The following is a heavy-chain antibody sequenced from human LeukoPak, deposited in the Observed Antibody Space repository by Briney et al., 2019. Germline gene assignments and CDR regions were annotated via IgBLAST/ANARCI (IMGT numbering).Heavy chain of an antibody. CDR3: AKDLQQWLVRVWDY. V-gene: IGHV3-23*01. D-gene: IGHD6-19*01. CDR2: ISGSGGST. Sequence: PGGSLRLSCAASGFTFSSYAMSWVRQAPGKGLEWVSAISGSGGSTCYADSVKGRFTISRDYSKNTLYLQMNSLRAEDTAVYYCAKDLQQWLVRVWDYWGQGTLVTVSS. CDR1: GFTFSSYA. J-gene: IGHJ4*02.